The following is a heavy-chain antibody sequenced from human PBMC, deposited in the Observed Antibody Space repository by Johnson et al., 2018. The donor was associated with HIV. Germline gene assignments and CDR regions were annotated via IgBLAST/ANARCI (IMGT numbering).Heavy chain of an antibody. CDR2: IFSGGST. D-gene: IGHD6-13*01. Sequence: QVQLVESGGGVVQPGRSLRLSCAASGFTFSSYAMHWVRQAPGKGLECVSVIFSGGSTYYADSVKGRFPISRDNSKNTLYLQMNSLRAEDTAVYYCAREQTNSWPGDAFDIWGQGTMVTVSS. CDR1: GFTFSSYA. V-gene: IGHV3-NL1*01. J-gene: IGHJ3*02. CDR3: AREQTNSWPGDAFDI.